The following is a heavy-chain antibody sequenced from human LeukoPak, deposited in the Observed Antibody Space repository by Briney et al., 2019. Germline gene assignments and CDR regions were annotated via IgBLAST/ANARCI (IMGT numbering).Heavy chain of an antibody. CDR2: ISSTGKTK. CDR1: GFIFSDYY. CDR3: ARDPWRPQDY. D-gene: IGHD3-3*01. J-gene: IGHJ4*02. Sequence: GGSLRLSCGVSGFIFSDYYMSWIRQAPGKGLEWLSYISSTGKTKYYADSVKGRFTISRDNAKNSVYLQMNSLRAEDTAVYYCARDPWRPQDYWGQGTLVTVSS. V-gene: IGHV3-11*01.